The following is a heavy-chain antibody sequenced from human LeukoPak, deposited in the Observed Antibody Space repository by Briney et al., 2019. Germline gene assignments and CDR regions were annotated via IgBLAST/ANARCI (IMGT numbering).Heavy chain of an antibody. Sequence: GGSLRLSSAASVFTFSNYGMHSVRQAPRKGLEWVAFISSDGSTIHYADSVKGQYTISRDNDRNTLYLQMNSLRAEDTAIYYCVKSVSTGLGVIDFWGQGTLVTVSS. D-gene: IGHD3-9*01. CDR1: VFTFSNYG. CDR3: VKSVSTGLGVIDF. V-gene: IGHV3-30*18. CDR2: ISSDGSTI. J-gene: IGHJ4*02.